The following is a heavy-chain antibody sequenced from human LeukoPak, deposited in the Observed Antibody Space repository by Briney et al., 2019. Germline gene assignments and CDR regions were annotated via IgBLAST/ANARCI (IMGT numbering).Heavy chain of an antibody. Sequence: SETLSLTCTVSGGSISSGGYFWSWIRQPAGKGPEWIGRINTSGSTNYNPFLKSRVTISVDTSKNQFSLKLSSVTAADTAVYYCARDHYDSRGYYSGYMDVWGKGTAVTISS. D-gene: IGHD3-22*01. CDR2: INTSGST. CDR3: ARDHYDSRGYYSGYMDV. CDR1: GGSISSGGYF. V-gene: IGHV4-61*02. J-gene: IGHJ6*03.